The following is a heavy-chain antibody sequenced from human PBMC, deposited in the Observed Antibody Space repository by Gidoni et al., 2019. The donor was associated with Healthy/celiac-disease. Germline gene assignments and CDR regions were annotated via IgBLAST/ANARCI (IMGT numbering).Heavy chain of an antibody. CDR1: GYTFTGYY. D-gene: IGHD1-26*01. V-gene: IGHV1-2*04. J-gene: IGHJ4*02. CDR3: ARDRGSGLGGADY. CDR2: INPNSGGT. Sequence: QVQLVQSGAEVKKLGASVKVSCKASGYTFTGYYMHWVRQAPGQGLEWMGWINPNSGGTNYAQKFQGWVTMTRDTSISTAYMELSRLRSDETAVYYCARDRGSGLGGADYWGQGTLVTVSS.